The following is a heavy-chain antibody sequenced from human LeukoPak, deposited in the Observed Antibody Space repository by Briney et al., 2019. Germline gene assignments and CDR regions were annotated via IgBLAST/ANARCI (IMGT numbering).Heavy chain of an antibody. Sequence: GASVKVSCKSSGYTFTSYDINWVRQATGQGLQWMGWMNPNSGNTSYAQKFQGRVTMTRNTSISTAYMELSSLRSEDTAVYYCARNNYDSSGYDYWGQGTLVTVSS. CDR1: GYTFTSYD. CDR2: MNPNSGNT. J-gene: IGHJ4*02. V-gene: IGHV1-8*01. D-gene: IGHD3-22*01. CDR3: ARNNYDSSGYDY.